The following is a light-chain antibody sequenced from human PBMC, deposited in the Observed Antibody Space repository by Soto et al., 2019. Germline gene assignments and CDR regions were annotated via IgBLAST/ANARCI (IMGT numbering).Light chain of an antibody. Sequence: QSALTQPASVSGSPGQSITISCTGTSSDVGGYKYVSWYQQHPGKAPKLMIYEVGNRPSGVSQRFSGSKSGNTASLTIFGLQAEDEADYYCSSYTSSNTLVFXGGTKVTVL. CDR1: SSDVGGYKY. J-gene: IGLJ3*02. CDR2: EVG. V-gene: IGLV2-14*01. CDR3: SSYTSSNTLV.